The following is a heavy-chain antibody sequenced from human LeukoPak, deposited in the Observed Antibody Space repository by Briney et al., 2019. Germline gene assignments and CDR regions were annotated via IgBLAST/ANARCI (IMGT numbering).Heavy chain of an antibody. D-gene: IGHD3-3*01. CDR2: INQDGSAK. Sequence: PGGSLRLSCIASGFIFGNYFMSWVRQAPGKGLEWVTNINQDGSAKYYLDSVKGRFTISRDNARISLYLQINSLRAEDTAVYYCVRDFGRYWGQGTLVTVSS. CDR3: VRDFGRY. J-gene: IGHJ1*01. CDR1: GFIFGNYF. V-gene: IGHV3-7*03.